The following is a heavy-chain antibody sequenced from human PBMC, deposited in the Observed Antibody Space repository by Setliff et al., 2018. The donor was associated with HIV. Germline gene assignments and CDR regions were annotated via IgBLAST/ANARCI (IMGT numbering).Heavy chain of an antibody. V-gene: IGHV1-24*01. CDR3: ATDNREGVGTPYYFDY. D-gene: IGHD1-26*01. CDR1: GYTLTKLS. Sequence: GASVKVSCKVSGYTLTKLSMHWARQAPEKGLEWMGGFDPELGETFFAQNFRGILTMTQDTSTDTAYMELTSLRSDDTAMYSCATDNREGVGTPYYFDYWGQGTQVTVSS. CDR2: FDPELGET. J-gene: IGHJ4*02.